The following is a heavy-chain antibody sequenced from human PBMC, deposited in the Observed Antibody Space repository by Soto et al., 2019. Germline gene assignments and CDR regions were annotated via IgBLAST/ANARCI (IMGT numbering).Heavy chain of an antibody. V-gene: IGHV1-69*13. CDR1: GGTFSSYA. CDR3: ARMGYDILTEVGSIDY. D-gene: IGHD3-9*01. Sequence: ASVKVSCQASGGTFSSYAISWVRQAPGQGLEWMGGIIPIFGTANYAQKFQGRVTITADESTSTAYMELSSLRSEDTAVYYCARMGYDILTEVGSIDYWGQGTLVTVSS. J-gene: IGHJ4*02. CDR2: IIPIFGTA.